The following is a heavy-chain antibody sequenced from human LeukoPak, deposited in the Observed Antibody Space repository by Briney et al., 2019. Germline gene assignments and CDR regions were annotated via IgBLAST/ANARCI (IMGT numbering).Heavy chain of an antibody. CDR1: GFTVSSSF. V-gene: IGHV3-53*01. CDR3: AREVISTPSYFDY. CDR2: IHRDDKT. D-gene: IGHD2-2*01. J-gene: IGHJ4*02. Sequence: GGSLRLSCAASGFTVSSSFIYWVRRAPGKGLEWVSFIHRDDKTYCADSVKGRFTMSRDSSKNTLYLQMNSLGADDTAVYYCAREVISTPSYFDYWGQGILVTVSS.